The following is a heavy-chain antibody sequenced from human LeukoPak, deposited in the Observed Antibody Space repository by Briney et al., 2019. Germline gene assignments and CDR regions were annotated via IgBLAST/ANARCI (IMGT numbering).Heavy chain of an antibody. CDR3: AREGLTSTYFDY. V-gene: IGHV4-30-2*01. J-gene: IGHJ4*02. CDR2: IYHSGST. Sequence: SETLSLTCAVSGGSISSGGYSWSWIRQPPGKGLEWIGYIYHSGSTYYNPSLKSRVTISVDRSKNQFSLKLSSVTAADMAVYYCAREGLTSTYFDYCGQGTLVTVSS. CDR1: GGSISSGGYS. D-gene: IGHD5/OR15-5a*01.